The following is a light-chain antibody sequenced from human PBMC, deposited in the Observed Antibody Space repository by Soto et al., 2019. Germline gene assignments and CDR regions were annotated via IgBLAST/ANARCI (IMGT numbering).Light chain of an antibody. Sequence: QSVLTQPASVSGSPGQSITISCTGTSSDVGGYNYVSWYQQHPGKAPKLMIFDVSDRPSGVSSRFSASKSGNTAALTISGLQAEGEADYYCCSYTSSSTPWVFGTGTKVTVL. J-gene: IGLJ1*01. V-gene: IGLV2-14*03. CDR2: DVS. CDR3: CSYTSSSTPWV. CDR1: SSDVGGYNY.